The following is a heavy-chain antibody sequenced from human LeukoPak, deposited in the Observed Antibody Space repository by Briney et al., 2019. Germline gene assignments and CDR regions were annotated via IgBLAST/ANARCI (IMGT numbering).Heavy chain of an antibody. J-gene: IGHJ4*02. CDR1: GGSISSYY. Sequence: SETLSLTCTVSGGSISSYYWSWIRQPPEKGLEWIGYIYYSGSTNYNPSLKSRVTISVDTSKNQFSLKLSSVTAADTAVYYCARQGRDGYNPDYWGQGTLVTVSS. CDR3: ARQGRDGYNPDY. V-gene: IGHV4-59*08. D-gene: IGHD5-24*01. CDR2: IYYSGST.